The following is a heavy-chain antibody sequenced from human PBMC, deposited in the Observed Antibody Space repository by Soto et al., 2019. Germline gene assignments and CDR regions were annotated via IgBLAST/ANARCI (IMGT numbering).Heavy chain of an antibody. Sequence: PGGSLRLSCAASGFTFSSYAMHWVRQAPGKGLEWVAVISYDGSNKYYADSVKGRFTISRDNSKNTLYLQMNSLRAEDTAVYYCARGGWGSSWTHYYYGMDVWGQGTTVTVS. D-gene: IGHD6-13*01. CDR3: ARGGWGSSWTHYYYGMDV. J-gene: IGHJ6*02. V-gene: IGHV3-30-3*01. CDR1: GFTFSSYA. CDR2: ISYDGSNK.